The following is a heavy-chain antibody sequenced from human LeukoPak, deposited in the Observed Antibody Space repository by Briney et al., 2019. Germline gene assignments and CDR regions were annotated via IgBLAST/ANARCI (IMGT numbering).Heavy chain of an antibody. Sequence: ASVKVSCKASGYTFTGYYMHWVRQAPGQGLEWMGWINPNSGNTGYAQKFQGRVTMTRNTSISTAYMELSSLRSEDTAVYYCARGRITAARRYNWFDPWGQGTLVTVSS. J-gene: IGHJ5*02. CDR2: INPNSGNT. CDR3: ARGRITAARRYNWFDP. CDR1: GYTFTGYY. V-gene: IGHV1-8*02. D-gene: IGHD6-13*01.